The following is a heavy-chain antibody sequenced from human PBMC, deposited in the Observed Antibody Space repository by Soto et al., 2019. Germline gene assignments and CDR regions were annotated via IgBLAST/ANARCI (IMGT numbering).Heavy chain of an antibody. CDR1: GFTFSSYW. CDR3: ARLPNKSPQN. J-gene: IGHJ1*01. V-gene: IGHV3-74*01. Sequence: EVQLVESGGGLVQPGGSLRLSCVASGFTFSSYWMHWVRPAPGKGLVWVSSISNDGSSIYADPVKGRFTISRDNAKNTLYLQMTRLRAEDTAVYYCARLPNKSPQNWGQGTLVIVSP. CDR2: ISNDGSS.